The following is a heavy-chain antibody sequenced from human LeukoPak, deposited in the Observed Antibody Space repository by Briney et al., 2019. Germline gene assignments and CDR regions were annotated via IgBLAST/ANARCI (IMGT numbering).Heavy chain of an antibody. Sequence: PGGSLRLSCAASGFTFSNAWMNWVRQAPGKGLEWVARVKSKAVGEKTSYAAPVKGRFSISRDDSRGLVYLQMDSLETEDTAVYYCATCNGDCYFNFWGQGTLVTVSS. D-gene: IGHD2-21*02. J-gene: IGHJ4*02. CDR1: GFTFSNAW. CDR3: ATCNGDCYFNF. V-gene: IGHV3-15*01. CDR2: VKSKAVGEKT.